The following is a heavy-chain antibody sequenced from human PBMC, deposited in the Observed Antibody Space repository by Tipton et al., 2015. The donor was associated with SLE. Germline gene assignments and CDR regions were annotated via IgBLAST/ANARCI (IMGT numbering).Heavy chain of an antibody. J-gene: IGHJ6*04. D-gene: IGHD6-13*01. Sequence: TLSLTCAVYGGSFSGYYWSWIRQPPGKGLEWIGEINHSGSTDYNPSLKSRVTISVDTSKNQFSLKLSSVTAADTAVYYCARRWGSSRSYVDVWGKGTTVTVSS. CDR1: GGSFSGYY. CDR3: ARRWGSSRSYVDV. CDR2: INHSGST. V-gene: IGHV4-34*01.